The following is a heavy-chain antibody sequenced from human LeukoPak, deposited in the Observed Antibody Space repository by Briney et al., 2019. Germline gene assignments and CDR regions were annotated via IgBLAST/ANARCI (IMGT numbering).Heavy chain of an antibody. CDR3: ASLYNDYGDY. J-gene: IGHJ4*02. CDR1: GFTFRNYG. D-gene: IGHD5-24*01. V-gene: IGHV3-23*01. Sequence: PGGSLRLSCAASGFTFRNYGMSWVRQAPGKGLEWVSGTIGSGDSKFYADPVKGRFTISRDNSRNTLYLHMNSLRVDDTAVYYCASLYNDYGDYWGQGALATVSS. CDR2: TIGSGDSK.